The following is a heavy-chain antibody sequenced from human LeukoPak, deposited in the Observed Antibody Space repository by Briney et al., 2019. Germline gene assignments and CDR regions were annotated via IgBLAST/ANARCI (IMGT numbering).Heavy chain of an antibody. D-gene: IGHD2-2*01. CDR1: GFTFSSYA. CDR3: ARDPSDIVVVPADNNWFGP. Sequence: QSGGSLRLSCAASGFTFSSYAMHWVRQAPGKGLEWVAVISYDGSNKYYADSVKGRFTISRDNSKNTLYLQMNSLRAEDTAVYYCARDPSDIVVVPADNNWFGPWDQGTLVTVSS. CDR2: ISYDGSNK. J-gene: IGHJ5*02. V-gene: IGHV3-30-3*01.